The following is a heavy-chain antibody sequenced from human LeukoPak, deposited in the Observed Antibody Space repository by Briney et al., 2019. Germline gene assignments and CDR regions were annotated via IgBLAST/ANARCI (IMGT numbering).Heavy chain of an antibody. CDR2: ISYDGSNK. CDR1: GFTFSSYA. Sequence: GGSLRLSCAASGFTFSSYAMHWVRQAPGKGLEWVAVISYDGSNKYYADYVKGRFTISRDNSKNTLYLQMNSLRAEDTAVYYCASNYYDSSGYYWAPYYYGMDVWGQGTTVTVSS. V-gene: IGHV3-30-3*01. D-gene: IGHD3-22*01. CDR3: ASNYYDSSGYYWAPYYYGMDV. J-gene: IGHJ6*02.